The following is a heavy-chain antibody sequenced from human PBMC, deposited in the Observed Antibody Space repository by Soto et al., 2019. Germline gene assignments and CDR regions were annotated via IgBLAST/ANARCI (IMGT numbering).Heavy chain of an antibody. CDR2: ISYHGSDK. Sequence: QVQLVEAGGGVVQPGRSLRLSCAASGFTFNSYAMHWVRQAPGKGLEWVTVISYHGSDKYYADSVKGLFTISRDNSNNTLYLQMNSLRAEDTAVYYCARERVRAHCGGDCYSGIDCWGQGTLVTVSS. V-gene: IGHV3-30-3*01. D-gene: IGHD2-21*02. J-gene: IGHJ4*02. CDR1: GFTFNSYA. CDR3: ARERVRAHCGGDCYSGIDC.